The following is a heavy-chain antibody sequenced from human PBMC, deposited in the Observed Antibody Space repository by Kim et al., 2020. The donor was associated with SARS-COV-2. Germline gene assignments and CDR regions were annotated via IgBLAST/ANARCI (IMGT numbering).Heavy chain of an antibody. V-gene: IGHV4-34*01. J-gene: IGHJ6*02. CDR2: INHSGST. Sequence: SETLSLTCAVYGGSFSGYYWSWIRQPPGKGLEWIGEINHSGSTNYNPSLKSRVTISVDTSKNQFSLKLSSVTAADTAVYYCVRGHPVTNLYYYYYGMDVWGQGTTVTVSS. CDR3: VRGHPVTNLYYYYYGMDV. D-gene: IGHD4-17*01. CDR1: GGSFSGYY.